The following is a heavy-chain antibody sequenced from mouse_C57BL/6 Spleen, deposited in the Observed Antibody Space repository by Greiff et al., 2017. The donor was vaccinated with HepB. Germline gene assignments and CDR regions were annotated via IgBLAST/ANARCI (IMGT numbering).Heavy chain of an antibody. J-gene: IGHJ3*01. V-gene: IGHV1-53*01. Sequence: VQLQQSGTELVKPGASVKLSCKASGYTFTSYWMHWVKQRPGQGLEWIGNINPSNGGTNYNEKFKSKATLTVDKSSSTAYMQLSSLTSEDSAVYYCARDGYYGSFFAYWGQGTLVTVSA. CDR1: GYTFTSYW. CDR2: INPSNGGT. D-gene: IGHD2-3*01. CDR3: ARDGYYGSFFAY.